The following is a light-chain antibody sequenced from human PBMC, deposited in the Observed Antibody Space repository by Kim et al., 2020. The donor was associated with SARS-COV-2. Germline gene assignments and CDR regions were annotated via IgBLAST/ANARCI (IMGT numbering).Light chain of an antibody. V-gene: IGLV3-1*01. CDR2: QDD. Sequence: SYELTQPPSVSVSPGQTASITCSGDDLGDKYTCWYQQKPGQSPLLVIYQDDRRPSGIPVRFSGSNSGNTATLTISGTQAMDEADCYCQTWDGITAVFGGG. J-gene: IGLJ3*02. CDR1: DLGDKY. CDR3: QTWDGITAV.